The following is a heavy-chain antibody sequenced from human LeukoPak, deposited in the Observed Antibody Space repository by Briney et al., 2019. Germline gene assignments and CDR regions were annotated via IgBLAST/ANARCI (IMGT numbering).Heavy chain of an antibody. J-gene: IGHJ4*02. V-gene: IGHV1-24*01. CDR1: GGTFSSYA. CDR2: FDPEDGET. CDR3: ATGDLGIAAAGTIDY. Sequence: ASVKVSCKASGGTFSSYAISWVRQAPGKGLEWMGGFDPEDGETIYAQKFQGRVTMTEDTSTDTAYMELSSLRSEDTAVYYCATGDLGIAAAGTIDYWGQGTLVTVSS. D-gene: IGHD6-13*01.